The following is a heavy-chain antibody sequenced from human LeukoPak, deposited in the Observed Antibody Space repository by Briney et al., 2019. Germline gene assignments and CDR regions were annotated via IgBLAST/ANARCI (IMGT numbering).Heavy chain of an antibody. Sequence: GGSLRLSCAASGFTFSSYAMSWVRQAPGKGLEWVSAISGSGDSTYYADSVKGRFTISRDNSKNTLYLQMNSLRAEDTAVYYCAKGQHYYYYGMDVWGQGTTVTVSS. CDR3: AKGQHYYYYGMDV. CDR1: GFTFSSYA. J-gene: IGHJ6*02. CDR2: ISGSGDST. V-gene: IGHV3-23*01.